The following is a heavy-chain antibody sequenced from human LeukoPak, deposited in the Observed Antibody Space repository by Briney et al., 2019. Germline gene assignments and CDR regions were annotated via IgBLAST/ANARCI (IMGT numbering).Heavy chain of an antibody. V-gene: IGHV4-38-2*02. CDR3: ARDSSWSYYYGMDV. D-gene: IGHD2-2*01. J-gene: IGHJ6*02. CDR2: IYYSGTT. Sequence: MPSETLSLTCTVTGQSISGGYYWVWIRQPPGKGLEWIGSIYYSGTTYYQSSLKSRVIISVDTSKSQFSLRLNSVTAADTAIYYCARDSSWSYYYGMDVWGQGTTVTVSS. CDR1: GQSISGGYY.